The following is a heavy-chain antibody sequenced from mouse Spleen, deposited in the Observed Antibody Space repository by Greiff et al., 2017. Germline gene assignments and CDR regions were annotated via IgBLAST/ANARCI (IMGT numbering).Heavy chain of an antibody. V-gene: IGHV10-1*01. CDR1: GFSFNTYA. CDR3: VRFDYDENYAMDY. CDR2: IRSKSNNYAT. D-gene: IGHD2-4*01. Sequence: EVKLVESGGGLVQPKGSLKLSCAASGFSFNTYAMNWVRQAPGKGLEWVARIRSKSNNYATYYADSVKDRFTISRDDSESMLYLQMNNLKTEDTAMYYCVRFDYDENYAMDYWGQGTSVTVSS. J-gene: IGHJ4*01.